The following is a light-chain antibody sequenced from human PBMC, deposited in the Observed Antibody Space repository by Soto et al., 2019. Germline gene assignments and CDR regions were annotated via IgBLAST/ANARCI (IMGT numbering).Light chain of an antibody. CDR3: QQYYSTPT. J-gene: IGKJ1*01. CDR2: WAS. Sequence: DFVMTQSPDSLAVSLGEMATINCKASQSVFYTSNKKDYLAWYQQKPRQPPKLLIHWASIRETGVPDRFSGSGSRTDFTLTISSLQAEDVALYCWQQYYSTPTFGQGTKVELK. V-gene: IGKV4-1*01. CDR1: QSVFYTSNKKDY.